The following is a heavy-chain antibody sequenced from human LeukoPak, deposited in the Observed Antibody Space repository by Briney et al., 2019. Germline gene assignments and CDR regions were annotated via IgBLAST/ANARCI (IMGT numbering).Heavy chain of an antibody. CDR2: ISSSSSYI. J-gene: IGHJ4*02. D-gene: IGHD3-3*01. V-gene: IGHV3-21*01. CDR3: ARDRSGYFDY. CDR1: GFTFSTYS. Sequence: GGSLRLSCATSGFTFSTYSMNWVRQAPGKGLEWVSSISSSSSYIYYADSVKGRFTISRDNAKNSLYLQMNSLRAEDTAVYYCARDRSGYFDYWGQGTLVTVSS.